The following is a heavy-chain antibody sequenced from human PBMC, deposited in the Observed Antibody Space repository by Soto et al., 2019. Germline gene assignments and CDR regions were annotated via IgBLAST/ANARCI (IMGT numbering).Heavy chain of an antibody. J-gene: IGHJ6*02. CDR1: GGSISSGGYY. D-gene: IGHD6-13*01. CDR2: IYYSGST. Sequence: QVQLQESGPGLVKPSQTLSLTCTVSGGSISSGGYYWSWIRQHPGKGLEWIGYIYYSGSTYYNPSLKSRVTISVDTSKNQFSLKLSSVTAADTAVYYCARIRLPGQQLVNYYYYGMDVWGQGTTVTVSS. CDR3: ARIRLPGQQLVNYYYYGMDV. V-gene: IGHV4-31*03.